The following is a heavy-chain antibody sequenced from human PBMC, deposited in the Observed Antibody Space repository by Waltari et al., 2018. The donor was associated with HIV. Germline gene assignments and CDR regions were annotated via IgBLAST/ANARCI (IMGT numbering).Heavy chain of an antibody. Sequence: EVQLLESGGGLIEPGGSLRLSCAGSGFIFSSYDMSWVRQAPGKGLEWVSGISGSGNSTYYAGSVKGRFIISRDNSKNTVFLQMNSLRAEDTAVYYCAKGDCNSPSCPFDFWGQVTLVTVSS. CDR2: ISGSGNST. CDR3: AKGDCNSPSCPFDF. J-gene: IGHJ4*02. V-gene: IGHV3-23*01. D-gene: IGHD2-2*01. CDR1: GFIFSSYD.